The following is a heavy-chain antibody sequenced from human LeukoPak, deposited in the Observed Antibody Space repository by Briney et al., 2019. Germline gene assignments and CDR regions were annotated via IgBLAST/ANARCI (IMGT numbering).Heavy chain of an antibody. CDR1: GFTFSSYW. J-gene: IGHJ4*02. CDR2: INSDGSST. D-gene: IGHD2-15*01. V-gene: IGHV3-74*01. Sequence: GGSLRLSCAASGFTFSSYWMHWVRQAPGKGLVWVSRINSDGSSTSYADSVKGRFTISRDNAKNTLYLQMNSLRAEDTAVYYCARVYCSGGSCYVFDYWGQGTLVAVSS. CDR3: ARVYCSGGSCYVFDY.